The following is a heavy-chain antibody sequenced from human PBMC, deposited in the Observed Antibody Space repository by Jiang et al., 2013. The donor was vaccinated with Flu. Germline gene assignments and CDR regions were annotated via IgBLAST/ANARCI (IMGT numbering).Heavy chain of an antibody. D-gene: IGHD3-22*01. CDR2: IDSSGNT. CDR3: ARDEDYYDNSGYVRVGMDV. J-gene: IGHJ6*02. V-gene: IGHV4-30-4*01. CDR1: GGSISGGDYY. Sequence: PGLVKPSQTLSLSCTVSGGSISGGDYYWHWIRQPPGKGLEWIGNIDSSGNTYYKPSLRGRLVLSVDTSKNQLSLRLSSVTAADTAVYYCARDEDYYDNSGYVRVGMDVWGQGTTVTVSS.